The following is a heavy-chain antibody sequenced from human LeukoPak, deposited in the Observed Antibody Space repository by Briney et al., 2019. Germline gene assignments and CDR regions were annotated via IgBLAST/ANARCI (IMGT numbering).Heavy chain of an antibody. V-gene: IGHV3-30-3*02. D-gene: IGHD6-6*01. CDR3: AKFEAAHI. CDR2: ISYDGSNK. J-gene: IGHJ3*02. CDR1: GFTFSSYA. Sequence: GGSPRLSCAASGFTFSSYAMHWVRQAPGKGLEWVAVISYDGSNKYYADSVKGRFTISRDNSKNTLYLQMNSLRAEDTAVYYCAKFEAAHIWGQGTMVTVSS.